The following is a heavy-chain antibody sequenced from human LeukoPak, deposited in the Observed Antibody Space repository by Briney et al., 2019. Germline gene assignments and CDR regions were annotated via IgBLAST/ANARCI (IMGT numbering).Heavy chain of an antibody. J-gene: IGHJ6*02. Sequence: PSGTLSLTCTVSGGSISSYYWSWIRQPPGKGLEYIGYIYHSGNTNSNPSLNSRVTISVDTSKNQFSLKLSSVTAAGTAVYYCARLVAVAGTVHYYYGMDVWGQGTTVTVS. CDR3: ARLVAVAGTVHYYYGMDV. CDR2: IYHSGNT. CDR1: GGSISSYY. D-gene: IGHD6-19*01. V-gene: IGHV4-59*08.